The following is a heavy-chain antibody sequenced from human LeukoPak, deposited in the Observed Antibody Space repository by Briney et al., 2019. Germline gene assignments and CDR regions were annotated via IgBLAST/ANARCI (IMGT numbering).Heavy chain of an antibody. CDR2: IYTSGST. Sequence: SETLSLTCTVSGGSISSYYWSWIRQPAGKGLEWIGRIYTSGSTNYNPSLKSRVTMSVDTSKNQFSLKLSSVTAADTAVYYCARSGTLKGGYYYYYMDVWGKGTTVTVSS. CDR1: GGSISSYY. CDR3: ARSGTLKGGYYYYYMDV. V-gene: IGHV4-4*07. D-gene: IGHD3-16*01. J-gene: IGHJ6*03.